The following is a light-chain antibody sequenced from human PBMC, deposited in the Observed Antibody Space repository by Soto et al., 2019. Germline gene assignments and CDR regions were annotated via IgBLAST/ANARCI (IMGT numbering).Light chain of an antibody. J-gene: IGLJ3*02. CDR3: QSYDSSKPWV. V-gene: IGLV6-57*03. CDR2: EDN. Sequence: NFMLTQPHSVSESPGKTVTISCTRSSGSIASNYVQWYQQRPGSAPTTVIYEDNQRPSGVPDRFSGSIDSSSNSASLTISGRKTEDEADYYCQSYDSSKPWVFGGGTKLTVL. CDR1: SGSIASNY.